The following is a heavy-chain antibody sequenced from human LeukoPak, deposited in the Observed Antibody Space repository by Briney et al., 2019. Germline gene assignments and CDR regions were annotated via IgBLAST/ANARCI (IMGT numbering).Heavy chain of an antibody. D-gene: IGHD3-16*01. CDR3: ARGTVTFGGVVD. V-gene: IGHV4-39*01. Sequence: PSETLSLTCTVSGGSISSSSYYWGWIRQPPGKGLEWIGSIYYSGSTYYNPSLKSRVIISVDTSKNQFSLKLSSVTAADTAVYYCARGTVTFGGVVDWGQGTLVTVSS. CDR2: IYYSGST. CDR1: GGSISSSSYY. J-gene: IGHJ4*02.